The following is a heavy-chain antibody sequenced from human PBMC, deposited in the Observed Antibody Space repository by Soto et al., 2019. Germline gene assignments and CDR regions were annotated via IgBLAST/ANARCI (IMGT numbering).Heavy chain of an antibody. D-gene: IGHD2-15*01. CDR1: GFSFDDFA. CDR3: AKERARLLDA. CDR2: ITWNSVST. J-gene: IGHJ4*02. V-gene: IGHV3-9*01. Sequence: QLVESGGGLVQPGGSLRLSCAASGFSFDDFAMHWVRQAPGKGLEWISGITWNSVSTDYANSVKGRFTVSRDNAKNSLYLQMSSLTTEDTALYFCAKERARLLDAWGQGTLVTVSS.